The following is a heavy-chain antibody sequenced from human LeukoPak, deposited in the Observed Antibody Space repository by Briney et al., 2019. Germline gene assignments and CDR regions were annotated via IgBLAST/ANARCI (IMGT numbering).Heavy chain of an antibody. CDR1: EFTFSSYA. CDR2: ISYDGSNK. D-gene: IGHD3-3*01. CDR3: ARDSNTYYDFWSGYYY. Sequence: GGSLRLSCAASEFTFSSYAMHWVRQAPGKGLEWVAVISYDGSNKYYADSVKGRFTISRDSSKNTLYLQMDSLRAEDTAVYYCARDSNTYYDFWSGYYYWGQGTLVTVSS. J-gene: IGHJ4*02. V-gene: IGHV3-30-3*01.